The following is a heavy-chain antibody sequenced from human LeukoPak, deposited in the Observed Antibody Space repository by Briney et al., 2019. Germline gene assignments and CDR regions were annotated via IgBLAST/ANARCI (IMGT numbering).Heavy chain of an antibody. V-gene: IGHV1-2*02. D-gene: IGHD5-12*01. CDR2: INPNSGGT. CDR1: GFTFSGSA. J-gene: IGHJ4*02. CDR3: ARVQYSGYDFVY. Sequence: GGSLRLSCAASGFTFSGSAMHWVRQASGKGLEWMGWINPNSGGTNYAQKFQGRVTMTRDTSISTAYMELSRLRSDDTAVYYCARVQYSGYDFVYWGQGTLVTVSS.